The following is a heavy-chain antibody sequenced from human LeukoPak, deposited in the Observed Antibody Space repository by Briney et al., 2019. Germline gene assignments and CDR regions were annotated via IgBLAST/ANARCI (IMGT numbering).Heavy chain of an antibody. CDR2: VSGYNGNT. D-gene: IGHD3-22*01. Sequence: GASVKVSCKTSGYTFSRHGITWVRQAPGQRLEWMGWVSGYNGNTNYAQNVQGRVTMTTDTSTNTAYMELRSLRSDDTAVYYCAKDIHPGLDSGASCCFDYWGQGTPVTVSS. V-gene: IGHV1-18*01. CDR3: AKDIHPGLDSGASCCFDY. CDR1: GYTFSRHG. J-gene: IGHJ4*02.